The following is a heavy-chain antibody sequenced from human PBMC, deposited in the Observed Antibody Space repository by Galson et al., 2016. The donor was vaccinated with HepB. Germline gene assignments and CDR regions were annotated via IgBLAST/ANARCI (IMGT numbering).Heavy chain of an antibody. V-gene: IGHV2-5*01. CDR2: IYWHDYK. Sequence: PALVKPTQTLTLTCTFSGFSLTSSGVGVGWIRQPPGEALEWLAVIYWHDYKKYSQSLKSRLTITKETSKNQVVLTMTNMDPVDTATYYCVHTTASLTRDFWGGFYIYGMDVWGQGTTVTVSS. CDR3: VHTTASLTRDFWGGFYIYGMDV. J-gene: IGHJ6*02. D-gene: IGHD3-3*01. CDR1: GFSLTSSGVG.